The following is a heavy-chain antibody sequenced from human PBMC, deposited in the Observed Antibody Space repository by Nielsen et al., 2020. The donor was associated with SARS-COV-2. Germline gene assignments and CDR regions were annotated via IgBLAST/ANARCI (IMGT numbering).Heavy chain of an antibody. CDR1: GFTFSSYW. Sequence: GESLKISCAASGFTFSSYWMSWVRQAPGKGLEWVANIKQDGSEKYYVDSVKGRFTISRDNAKNSLYLQMNSLRAEDTAVYYCASLLGGGDSDYWGQGTLVTVSS. V-gene: IGHV3-7*01. CDR2: IKQDGSEK. CDR3: ASLLGGGDSDY. J-gene: IGHJ4*02. D-gene: IGHD2-21*02.